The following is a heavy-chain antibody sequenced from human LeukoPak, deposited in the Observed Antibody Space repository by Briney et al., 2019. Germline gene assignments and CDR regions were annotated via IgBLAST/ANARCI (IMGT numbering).Heavy chain of an antibody. CDR1: GYTFTSYG. J-gene: IGHJ6*02. D-gene: IGHD3-3*01. V-gene: IGHV1-18*01. CDR3: ARDPGYYDFWSGYRHYGMDV. CDR2: ISAYNGNT. Sequence: ASVKVSCKASGYTFTSYGISWVRQAPGQGLELMGWISAYNGNTNYAQKLQGRVTMTTDTSTSTAYMELRSLRSDDTAVYYCARDPGYYDFWSGYRHYGMDVWGQGTTVTVSS.